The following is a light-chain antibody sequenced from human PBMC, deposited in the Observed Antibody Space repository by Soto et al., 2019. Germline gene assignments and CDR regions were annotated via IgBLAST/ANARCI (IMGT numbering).Light chain of an antibody. CDR3: AAWDDSLNGSYV. CDR1: RSNIGSNT. J-gene: IGLJ1*01. V-gene: IGLV1-44*01. Sequence: VLTQPPSTSGTPGQRVTISCSGSRSNIGSNTVTWYQQLPGTAPKLLIYSNNQRPSGVPDRFSGSKSGTSASLAISGLQSEGEADYYCAAWDDSLNGSYVFGTGTKVTVL. CDR2: SNN.